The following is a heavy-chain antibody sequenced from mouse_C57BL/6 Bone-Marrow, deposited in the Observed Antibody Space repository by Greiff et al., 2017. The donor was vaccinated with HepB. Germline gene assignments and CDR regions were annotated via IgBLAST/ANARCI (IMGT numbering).Heavy chain of an antibody. CDR1: GYTFTDYN. CDR3: ARVQLRLYYFDY. J-gene: IGHJ2*01. V-gene: IGHV1-18*01. D-gene: IGHD3-2*02. CDR2: INPNNGGT. Sequence: EVQLQQSGPELVKPGASVKIPCKASGYTFTDYNMDWVKQSHGKSLEWIGDINPNNGGTIYNQKFKGKATLTVDKSSSTAYMELRSLTSEDTAVYYCARVQLRLYYFDYWGQGTTLTVSS.